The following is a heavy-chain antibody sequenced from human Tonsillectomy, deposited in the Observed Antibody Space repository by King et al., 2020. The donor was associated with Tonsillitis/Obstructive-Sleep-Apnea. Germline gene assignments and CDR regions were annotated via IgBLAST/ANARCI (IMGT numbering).Heavy chain of an antibody. D-gene: IGHD3-9*01. Sequence: QLVQSGAEVKKPGESLKISCKGSGYSFTNYWIGWVRQMPGKGLEWMGIIFPNDSDIRYSPSFQGQVTISADKSISTAYLQWSGLKGSDTAMYYCARRGYDRRISRSPYCSYYMGVWGKGTTVTVSS. CDR2: IFPNDSDI. V-gene: IGHV5-51*01. J-gene: IGHJ6*03. CDR1: GYSFTNYW. CDR3: ARRGYDRRISRSPYCSYYMGV.